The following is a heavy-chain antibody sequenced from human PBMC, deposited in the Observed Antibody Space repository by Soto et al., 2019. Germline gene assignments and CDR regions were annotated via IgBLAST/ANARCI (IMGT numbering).Heavy chain of an antibody. CDR1: EGTFNSYA. Sequence: QAQVVQSGAEVRKPGSSVKLSCKASEGTFNSYAIAWVRQAPGQGLEWMGGIIPYYNTLNYAQKFQDRVTITADDSTNTAYMELSSLRSDDPAVYFCASGASRWYPYFFDSWAQGNLVTGSS. CDR2: IIPYYNTL. CDR3: ASGASRWYPYFFDS. J-gene: IGHJ4*02. V-gene: IGHV1-69*01. D-gene: IGHD6-13*01.